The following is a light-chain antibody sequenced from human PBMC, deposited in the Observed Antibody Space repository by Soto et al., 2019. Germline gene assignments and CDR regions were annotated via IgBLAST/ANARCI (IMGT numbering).Light chain of an antibody. Sequence: EIVLTQSPATLSLSPGERATLSCRASQSVSSYLSWYQQKPGQAPRLLIYDASNRATGIPARFSGSGSGTDFTLTISSLEPEDFAVYYCQHRSNWPLTFGGGTKVEIK. CDR1: QSVSSY. V-gene: IGKV3-11*01. CDR3: QHRSNWPLT. CDR2: DAS. J-gene: IGKJ4*01.